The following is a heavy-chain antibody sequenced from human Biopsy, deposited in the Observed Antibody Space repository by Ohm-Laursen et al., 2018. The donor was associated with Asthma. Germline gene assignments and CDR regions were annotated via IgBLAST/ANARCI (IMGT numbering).Heavy chain of an antibody. V-gene: IGHV3-11*01. CDR2: INGKSNSI. CDR1: GFTFSDYY. D-gene: IGHD6-19*01. CDR3: ARDSYSSGLYDDFES. Sequence: GSLRLSCAASGFTFSDYYMSWIRQVPGKGLEWISYINGKSNSIEYADSVKGRFTISRDNAKNSLYLQMNSLGAEDTAVYYCARDSYSSGLYDDFESWGQGTLVTVSS. J-gene: IGHJ4*02.